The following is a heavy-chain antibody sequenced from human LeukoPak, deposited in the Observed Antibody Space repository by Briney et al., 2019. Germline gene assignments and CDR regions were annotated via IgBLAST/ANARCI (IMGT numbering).Heavy chain of an antibody. J-gene: IGHJ5*02. V-gene: IGHV1-69*13. CDR1: GGTFSSYA. CDR3: ARGGPMELSPEVYNWFDP. Sequence: SVKVSCKASGGTFSSYAISWVRRAPGQGLEWMGGIIPIFGTANYAQKFQGRVTITADESTSTAYMELSSLRSEDTAVYYCARGGPMELSPEVYNWFDPWGQGTLVTVSS. CDR2: IIPIFGTA. D-gene: IGHD1-26*01.